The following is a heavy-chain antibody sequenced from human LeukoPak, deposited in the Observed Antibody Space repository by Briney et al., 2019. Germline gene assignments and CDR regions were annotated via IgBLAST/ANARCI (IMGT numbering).Heavy chain of an antibody. CDR2: IQNDESKT. J-gene: IGHJ4*02. Sequence: GGSLRLSCAASGFAFSAYGMHWVRQAPGKGLEWVAYIQNDESKTHYTDSVKGRFTISRDISKSTLYLQMNRLRAEDTAVYYCARGHSSSQRFDYWGQGTLVTVSS. D-gene: IGHD6-6*01. V-gene: IGHV3-30*02. CDR1: GFAFSAYG. CDR3: ARGHSSSQRFDY.